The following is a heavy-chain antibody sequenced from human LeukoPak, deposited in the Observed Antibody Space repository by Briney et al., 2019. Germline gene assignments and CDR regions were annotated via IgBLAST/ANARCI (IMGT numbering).Heavy chain of an antibody. Sequence: ASVKVSCKASGYTFTSHDINWVRQATGQGLEWMGWMSPNSGDTGYARKFQGRVTMTSDSSISTAYMELSGLRSGDTAIYYCVRTPPNWGFDYWGQGTLVTVSS. CDR2: MSPNSGDT. CDR1: GYTFTSHD. V-gene: IGHV1-8*01. CDR3: VRTPPNWGFDY. J-gene: IGHJ4*02. D-gene: IGHD7-27*01.